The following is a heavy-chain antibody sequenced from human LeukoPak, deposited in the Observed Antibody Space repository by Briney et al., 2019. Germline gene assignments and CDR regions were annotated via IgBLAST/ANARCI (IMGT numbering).Heavy chain of an antibody. D-gene: IGHD4-17*01. V-gene: IGHV3-30-3*01. CDR1: GFTFSSYA. CDR2: ISYDGSNK. CDR3: ARDDYGDYKAFDI. Sequence: GRSLRLSCAASGFTFSSYAMHWVRQAPGKGLERVAVISYDGSNKYYADSVKGRFTISRDNSKNTLYLQMNSLRAEDTAVYYCARDDYGDYKAFDIWGQGTMVTVSS. J-gene: IGHJ3*02.